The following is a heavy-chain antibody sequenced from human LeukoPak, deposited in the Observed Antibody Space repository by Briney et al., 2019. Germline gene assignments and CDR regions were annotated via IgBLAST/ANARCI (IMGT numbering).Heavy chain of an antibody. CDR2: ISAYNGNT. CDR3: ARDQWFGELVNYYYYYMDV. V-gene: IGHV1-18*01. Sequence: ASVKVSCKASGYTFTSYGISWVRQAPGQGLEWMGWISAYNGNTNYAQKLQGRVTMTTDTSTSTAYMELRSLRSDDTAVYYRARDQWFGELVNYYYYYMDVWGKGTTVTVSS. CDR1: GYTFTSYG. D-gene: IGHD3-10*01. J-gene: IGHJ6*03.